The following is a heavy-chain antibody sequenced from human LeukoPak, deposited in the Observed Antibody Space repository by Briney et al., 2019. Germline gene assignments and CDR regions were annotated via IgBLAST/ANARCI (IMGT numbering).Heavy chain of an antibody. CDR2: VFHTGET. V-gene: IGHV4-59*08. J-gene: IGHJ3*02. CDR1: GGSITNYY. D-gene: IGHD2-2*01. CDR3: ARRQPRYCTGTSCYADAFDI. Sequence: PSETLSLTCTVSGGSITNYYWNWIRQPPGKGLEWIGYVFHTGETSYNPSLKSRIIISVDTSKDQFSLTLSSVTAADTAVYYCARRQPRYCTGTSCYADAFDIWGQGTMVTVSS.